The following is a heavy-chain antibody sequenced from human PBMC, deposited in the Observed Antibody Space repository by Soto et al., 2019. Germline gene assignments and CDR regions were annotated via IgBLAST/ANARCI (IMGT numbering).Heavy chain of an antibody. CDR2: INSDGSST. CDR1: GFTFSSYW. CDR3: ARTARQNWFDP. J-gene: IGHJ5*02. Sequence: LRLSCAASGFTFSSYWMHWVRQASGKGLVWVSRINSDGSSTSYADSVKGRFTISRDNAKNTLYLQMNSLRAEDTAVYYCARTARQNWFDPWGQGTLVTVSS. V-gene: IGHV3-74*01.